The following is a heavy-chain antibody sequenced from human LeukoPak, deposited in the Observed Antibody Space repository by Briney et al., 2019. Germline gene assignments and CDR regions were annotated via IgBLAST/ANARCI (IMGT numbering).Heavy chain of an antibody. CDR2: INPNSGGT. V-gene: IGHV1-2*06. CDR1: GYTFTSYD. CDR3: AGWAVTHSDY. J-gene: IGHJ4*02. Sequence: ASVKVSCKASGYTFTSYDINWVRQATGQGLEWMGRINPNSGGTNYAQKFQGRVTMTRDTSISTAYMELSRLRSDDTAVYYCAGWAVTHSDYWGQGTLVTVSS. D-gene: IGHD4-17*01.